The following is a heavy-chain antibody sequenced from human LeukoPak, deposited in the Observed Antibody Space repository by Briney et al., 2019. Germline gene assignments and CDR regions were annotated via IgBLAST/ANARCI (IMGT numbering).Heavy chain of an antibody. CDR2: ISYDGSNK. CDR3: ARDLGSYVYSHAFDI. CDR1: GFIFSGYS. V-gene: IGHV3-30*03. D-gene: IGHD5-18*01. Sequence: PGGSLRLSCAASGFIFSGYSLNWVRQAPGKGLEWVAVISYDGSNKYYADSVKGRFTISRDNSKNTLYLQMNSLRAEDTAVYYCARDLGSYVYSHAFDIWGQGTMVTVSS. J-gene: IGHJ3*02.